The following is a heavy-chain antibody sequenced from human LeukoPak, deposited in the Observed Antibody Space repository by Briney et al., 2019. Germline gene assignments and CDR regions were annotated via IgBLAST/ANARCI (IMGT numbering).Heavy chain of an antibody. CDR1: GGSISSYY. Sequence: SETLSLTRTVSGGSISSYYWSWIRQPPGKGLEWIGYIYYSGSTNYNPSLKSRVTISVDTSKNQFSLKLSSVTAADTAVYYCARHAYYYDSSGYLPYYFDYWGQGTLVTVSS. CDR3: ARHAYYYDSSGYLPYYFDY. V-gene: IGHV4-59*08. D-gene: IGHD3-22*01. J-gene: IGHJ4*02. CDR2: IYYSGST.